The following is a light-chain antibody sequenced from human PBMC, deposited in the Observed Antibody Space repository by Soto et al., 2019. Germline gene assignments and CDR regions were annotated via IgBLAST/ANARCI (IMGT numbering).Light chain of an antibody. CDR3: YSYTSSSTYG. CDR1: SSDVGGYNR. Sequence: QSALTQPPSVSGSPGQSVTISCTGTSSDVGGYNRVSWYQQPPGTAPKLVIYEVIHRPSGVPARFSGSKSGNTASLTISGLQAEDEADYYCYSYTSSSTYGFGTGTKVTGL. CDR2: EVI. J-gene: IGLJ1*01. V-gene: IGLV2-18*02.